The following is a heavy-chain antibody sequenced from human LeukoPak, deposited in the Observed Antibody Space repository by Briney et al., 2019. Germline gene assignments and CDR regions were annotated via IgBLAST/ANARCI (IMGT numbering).Heavy chain of an antibody. J-gene: IGHJ4*02. CDR1: GFTFSSYA. CDR2: ISYDGSNK. Sequence: PGRSLRLSCAASGFTFSSYAMHWVRQAPGKGLEWVAVISYDGSNKYYADSVKGRFTISRDNSKNTLYLQMNSLRAEDTAVYYCARDGWYYYSSGSYLLGGDYWGQGTLVTVSS. CDR3: ARDGWYYYSSGSYLLGGDY. V-gene: IGHV3-30*04. D-gene: IGHD3-10*01.